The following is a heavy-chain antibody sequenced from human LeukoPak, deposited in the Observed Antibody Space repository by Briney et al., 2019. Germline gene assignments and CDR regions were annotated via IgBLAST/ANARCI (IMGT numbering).Heavy chain of an antibody. CDR3: ARGYSSSWFEVAIPGYF. D-gene: IGHD6-13*01. CDR1: GYTFTNYN. V-gene: IGHV1-18*04. J-gene: IGHJ4*02. CDR2: ISPHNGKA. Sequence: ASVKVSCKISGYTFTNYNITWVRPAPGQGLEWMGWISPHNGKANYAQKRQARVTLTTDTSTSTAYMELRSLRSDDAAVYFCARGYSSSWFEVAIPGYFWGQGTLVTVSS.